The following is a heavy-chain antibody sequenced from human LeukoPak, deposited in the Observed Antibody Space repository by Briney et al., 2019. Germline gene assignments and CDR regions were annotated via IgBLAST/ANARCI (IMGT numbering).Heavy chain of an antibody. Sequence: SETLSLTCTVSGGSISSDYWSWIRQPPGKGLEWIGNIYTGGTTNYNPSLKSGVTISIDTSKNQLSLHLASVTAADTAVYYCTKATKWLAFDDWGRGTLVTVSS. CDR1: GGSISSDY. D-gene: IGHD6-19*01. CDR3: TKATKWLAFDD. J-gene: IGHJ4*02. V-gene: IGHV4-59*13. CDR2: IYTGGTT.